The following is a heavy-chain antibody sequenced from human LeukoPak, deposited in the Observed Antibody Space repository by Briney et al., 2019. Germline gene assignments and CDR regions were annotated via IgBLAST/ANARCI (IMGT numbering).Heavy chain of an antibody. J-gene: IGHJ6*03. CDR2: IYYNGST. Sequence: SETLSLTCTVSGGSISSYYWSWIRQPPGKGLEWIGYIYYNGSTNYNPSLKSRVTISVDTSKNQFSLKLSSVTAADTAVYYCARDGYGSGTSHDYYYYYYMDVWGKGTTVTVSS. V-gene: IGHV4-59*01. CDR1: GGSISSYY. D-gene: IGHD3-10*01. CDR3: ARDGYGSGTSHDYYYYYYMDV.